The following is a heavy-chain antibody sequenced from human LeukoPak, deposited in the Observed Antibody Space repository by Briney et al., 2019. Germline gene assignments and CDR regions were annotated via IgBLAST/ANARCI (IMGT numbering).Heavy chain of an antibody. J-gene: IGHJ6*03. CDR1: GYTFTSYY. D-gene: IGHD2-15*01. CDR3: ARDAVVAATRTYYYYYMDV. Sequence: ASAKVSCKASGYTFTSYYMHWVRQAPGQGLEWMGIINPSGGSTSYAQKFQGRVTMTRDMSTSTVYMELSSLRSEDTAVYYCARDAVVAATRTYYYYYMDVWGKGTTVTVSS. CDR2: INPSGGST. V-gene: IGHV1-46*01.